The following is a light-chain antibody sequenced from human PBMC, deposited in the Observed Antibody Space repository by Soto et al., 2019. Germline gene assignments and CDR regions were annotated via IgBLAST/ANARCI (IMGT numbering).Light chain of an antibody. V-gene: IGKV3-15*01. CDR2: GAS. Sequence: EIVMTQSPASLSVSPGERVTLCCTASQSVSRYLAWYQQIPGQAPRLLIHGASTGAIGVPDRFSGSGSGTEFTLTISSLQSEDSAIYYCHQYKNWPWTFGQGTKVDIK. CDR3: HQYKNWPWT. J-gene: IGKJ1*01. CDR1: QSVSRY.